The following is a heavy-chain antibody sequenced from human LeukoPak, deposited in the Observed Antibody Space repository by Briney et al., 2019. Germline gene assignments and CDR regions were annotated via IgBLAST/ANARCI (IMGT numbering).Heavy chain of an antibody. CDR3: ARGGSFAALRYFQH. J-gene: IGHJ1*01. CDR2: IYHSGST. V-gene: IGHV4-59*01. CDR1: GGSISNYY. Sequence: SETLSLTCTVSGGSISNYYWSWIRQAPGKGLEWIVYIYHSGSTDYNPSLKSRVTISVDTSKKQFSLKVKSVTAADTDVYYCARGGSFAALRYFQHWGQGTMVIVSS. D-gene: IGHD2-15*01.